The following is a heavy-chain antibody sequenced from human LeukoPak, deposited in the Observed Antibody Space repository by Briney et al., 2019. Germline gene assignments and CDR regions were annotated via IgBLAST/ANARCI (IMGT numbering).Heavy chain of an antibody. V-gene: IGHV1-69*05. Sequence: ASVKVSCKASGGTFSSYAISWVRQAPGQGLEWMGGIIPIFGTANYAQKFQGRVTITTDESTSTAYMELSSLRSEDTAVYYCARDGSRATPGGYSTWFDPWGQGTLVTVSS. D-gene: IGHD2-15*01. CDR1: GGTFSSYA. CDR2: IIPIFGTA. CDR3: ARDGSRATPGGYSTWFDP. J-gene: IGHJ5*02.